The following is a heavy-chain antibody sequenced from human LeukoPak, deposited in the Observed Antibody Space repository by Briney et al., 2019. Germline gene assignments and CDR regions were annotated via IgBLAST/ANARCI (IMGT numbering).Heavy chain of an antibody. D-gene: IGHD3-16*01. V-gene: IGHV4-59*01. CDR3: VRFGVNYDMDV. CDR1: GGFISGYY. CDR2: IHYSGRA. Sequence: SETLSLTCSVSGGFISGYYWTRVRQPPGKGLEWIGQIHYSGRADYNPSLKSRITMSVDTSRNQISLKLSSVTAADTAIYYCVRFGVNYDMDVWGQGTTVTVFS. J-gene: IGHJ6*02.